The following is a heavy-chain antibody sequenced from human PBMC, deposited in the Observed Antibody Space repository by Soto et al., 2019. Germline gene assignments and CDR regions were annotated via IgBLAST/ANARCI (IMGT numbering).Heavy chain of an antibody. V-gene: IGHV4-34*01. J-gene: IGHJ4*02. CDR1: GGSFSCYY. D-gene: IGHD6-6*01. Sequence: SETLSLTCAVYGGSFSCYYWIWIRQPPGKGLEWIGEINRSGSTDYKPSLKSRVTISVDTSKNQFSLKLSSVTAADTAVYYCARRLFYSSSVTDWGQGTQVTVSS. CDR3: ARRLFYSSSVTD. CDR2: INRSGST.